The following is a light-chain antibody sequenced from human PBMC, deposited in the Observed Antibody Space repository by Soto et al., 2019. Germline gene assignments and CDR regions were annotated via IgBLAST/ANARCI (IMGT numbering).Light chain of an antibody. Sequence: AIQMTQSPSSLSASLGDRVTITCRASQGIRGDLGWYQQKPGKAPKLLTSATSTLQSGVPSRFSGRGSGTNFTLTISSLQPEDFATYYCIQDFISPLTVGQGTKVDIK. J-gene: IGKJ1*01. V-gene: IGKV1-6*01. CDR1: QGIRGD. CDR2: ATS. CDR3: IQDFISPLT.